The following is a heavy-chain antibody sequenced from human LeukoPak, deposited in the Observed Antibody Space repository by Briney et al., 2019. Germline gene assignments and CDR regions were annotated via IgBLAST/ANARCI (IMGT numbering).Heavy chain of an antibody. CDR1: GGSISSYY. CDR2: IYYSGST. V-gene: IGHV4-59*03. CDR3: ALIAAAGWYYFDY. J-gene: IGHJ4*02. Sequence: PSETLSLTCTVSGGSISSYYWSWIRQPPGKGLEWIGYIYYSGSTNYNPSLKSRVTISVDTSKNQFSLMLSSVTAADTAVYYCALIAAAGWYYFDYWGQGTLVTVSS. D-gene: IGHD6-13*01.